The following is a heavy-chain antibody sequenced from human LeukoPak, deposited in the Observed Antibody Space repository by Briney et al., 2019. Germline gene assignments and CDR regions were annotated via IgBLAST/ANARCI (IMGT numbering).Heavy chain of an antibody. D-gene: IGHD1-26*01. CDR2: ISSSSSYI. J-gene: IGHJ4*02. Sequence: PGGSLRLSCAASGFTFSSYSMNWVRQAPGKGLEWVSSISSSSSYIYYADSVKGRFTISRDNSKNTLYLQMNSLRAEDTAVYYCAKDVLSGCYSVHFDYWGQGTLVTVSS. V-gene: IGHV3-21*01. CDR3: AKDVLSGCYSVHFDY. CDR1: GFTFSSYS.